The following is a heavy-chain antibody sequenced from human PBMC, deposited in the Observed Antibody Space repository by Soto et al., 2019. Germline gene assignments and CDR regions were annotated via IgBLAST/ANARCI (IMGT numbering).Heavy chain of an antibody. CDR1: GFTFDDYA. D-gene: IGHD5-18*01. CDR3: AKDRGYSYGLNMDV. V-gene: IGHV3-9*01. J-gene: IGHJ6*02. Sequence: GGSLRLSCAASGFTFDDYAMHWVRQAPGKGLEWVSGISWNSGSIGYADSVKGRFTISRDNAKNSLYLQMNSLRAEDTALYYCAKDRGYSYGLNMDVWGQGTTVTVSS. CDR2: ISWNSGSI.